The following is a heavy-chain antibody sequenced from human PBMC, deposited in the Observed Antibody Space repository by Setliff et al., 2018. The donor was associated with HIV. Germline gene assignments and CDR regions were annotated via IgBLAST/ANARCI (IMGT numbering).Heavy chain of an antibody. Sequence: SLTCTVPGDSIIDSYWSWVRQPPGKGLEWIGYIHSTGRTNYSPSLKSRVTTSVDTSKNHFSLRLRSVTAADTAVYYCARLSVVIHDTFDVWGHGTMVTVSS. D-gene: IGHD3-22*01. V-gene: IGHV4-4*09. CDR2: IHSTGRT. J-gene: IGHJ3*01. CDR3: ARLSVVIHDTFDV. CDR1: GDSIIDSY.